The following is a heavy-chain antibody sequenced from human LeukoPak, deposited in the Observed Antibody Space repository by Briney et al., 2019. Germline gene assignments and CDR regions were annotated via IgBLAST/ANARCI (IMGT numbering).Heavy chain of an antibody. D-gene: IGHD3-3*01. J-gene: IGHJ4*02. CDR2: ISGSGGST. Sequence: GGSLRLSCAASGFTFSSYSMSRVRQAPGKGLEWVSAISGSGGSTYYADSVKGRFTISRDNSKNTLYLQMNSLRAEDTAVYYCAKDLVNYYDFWSGPKYYFDYWGQGTLVTVSS. CDR3: AKDLVNYYDFWSGPKYYFDY. V-gene: IGHV3-23*01. CDR1: GFTFSSYS.